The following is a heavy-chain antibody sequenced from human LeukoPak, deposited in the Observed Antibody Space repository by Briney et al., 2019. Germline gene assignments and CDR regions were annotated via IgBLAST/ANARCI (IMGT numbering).Heavy chain of an antibody. CDR1: GYTFTTYG. CDR3: ARDLIAVRPGWFDP. V-gene: IGHV1-18*01. Sequence: GASVKVSCKASGYTFTTYGINWVRQAPGQGLEWMGWISAYNGNTNYAQKFQDRVTMTTDTSTSTAYKELRSLRSDDTAVYYCARDLIAVRPGWFDPWGQGTLVTVSS. CDR2: ISAYNGNT. D-gene: IGHD6-6*01. J-gene: IGHJ5*02.